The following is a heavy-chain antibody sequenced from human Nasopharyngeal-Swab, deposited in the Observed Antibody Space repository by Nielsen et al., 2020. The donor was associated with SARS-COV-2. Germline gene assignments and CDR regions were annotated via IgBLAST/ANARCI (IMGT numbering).Heavy chain of an antibody. D-gene: IGHD3-22*01. CDR3: ARGVSTYDSSGYPRSYYYGMDV. CDR1: GFTFSSYD. Sequence: GESLKISCAASGFTFSSYDMHWVRQATGKGLEWVSAIGTAGDTYYPGSVKGRFTISRENAKNSLYLQMNSLRAGDTAVYYCARGVSTYDSSGYPRSYYYGMDVWGQGTTVTVSS. CDR2: IGTAGDT. J-gene: IGHJ6*02. V-gene: IGHV3-13*04.